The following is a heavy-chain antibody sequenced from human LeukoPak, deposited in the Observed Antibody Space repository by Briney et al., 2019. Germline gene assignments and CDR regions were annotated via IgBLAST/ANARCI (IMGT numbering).Heavy chain of an antibody. CDR1: GFTFSSFA. CDR2: ISYDGNNK. D-gene: IGHD5-18*01. CDR3: ARVGRGYSFNVYCFDY. V-gene: IGHV3-30*01. Sequence: PGGSLRLPCAASGFTFSSFALHWVRQAPGKGLQWVAVISYDGNNKYYADSMKGRFTISRDNSKNTLYLQMNNLRAQDTAVYYCARVGRGYSFNVYCFDYWGQGTLVTVSS. J-gene: IGHJ4*02.